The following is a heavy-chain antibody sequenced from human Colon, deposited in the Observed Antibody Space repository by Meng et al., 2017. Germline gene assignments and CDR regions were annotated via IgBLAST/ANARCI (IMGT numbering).Heavy chain of an antibody. CDR3: ARHQNGGTYPLDY. D-gene: IGHD3-16*02. Sequence: VHLRGPGPELWNPSHTLSLTCAFSGGSISTYYWSWIRQPPGKGLEWIGNNYYSGSTNYNPSLASRVTISVDSSKNQFSLKLSSVTAADTAVYYCARHQNGGTYPLDYWGQGTLVTVSS. CDR1: GGSISTYY. V-gene: IGHV4-59*08. CDR2: NYYSGST. J-gene: IGHJ4*02.